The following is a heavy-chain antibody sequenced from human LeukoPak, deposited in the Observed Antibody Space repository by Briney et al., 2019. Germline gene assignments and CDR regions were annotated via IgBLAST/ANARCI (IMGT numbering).Heavy chain of an antibody. Sequence: SETLSLTCAVYGGSFSGYYWSWIRQPPGKGLEWIGEINHSGSTNYNPSLKSRVTISVDTSKNQFSLKLSSVTAADTAVYYCARGSGWYVDYYYGMDVWGQGTTVTVSS. D-gene: IGHD6-19*01. J-gene: IGHJ6*02. CDR3: ARGSGWYVDYYYGMDV. CDR1: GGSFSGYY. V-gene: IGHV4-34*01. CDR2: INHSGST.